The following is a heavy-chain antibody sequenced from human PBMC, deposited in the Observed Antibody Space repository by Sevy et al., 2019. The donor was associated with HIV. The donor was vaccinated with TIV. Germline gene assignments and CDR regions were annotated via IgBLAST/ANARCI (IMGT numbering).Heavy chain of an antibody. CDR3: AGENAWGRGYS. J-gene: IGHJ4*02. V-gene: IGHV4-59*11. CDR2: ISYNGHI. Sequence: SETLSLTCTVSGGSITSLYWNWIRQPPGKGLEWIANISYNGHINYNPSLKRRVTLSLDTSKNQFSLRLGSVTATDTAMYYCAGENAWGRGYSWGQGTLVTVSS. D-gene: IGHD1-26*01. CDR1: GGSITSLY.